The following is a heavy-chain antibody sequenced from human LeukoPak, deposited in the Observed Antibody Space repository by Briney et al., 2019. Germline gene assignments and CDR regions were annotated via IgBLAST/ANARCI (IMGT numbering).Heavy chain of an antibody. Sequence: PGGSLRLSCAASGFTFSSYAMSWVRQAPGKGLKWVSAISGSGGSTYYADSVKGRFTISRDNSKNTLYLQMNSLRAEDTAVYYCAKRYCSGGSCYFDYWGQGTLVTVSS. CDR1: GFTFSSYA. D-gene: IGHD2-15*01. CDR2: ISGSGGST. V-gene: IGHV3-23*01. CDR3: AKRYCSGGSCYFDY. J-gene: IGHJ4*02.